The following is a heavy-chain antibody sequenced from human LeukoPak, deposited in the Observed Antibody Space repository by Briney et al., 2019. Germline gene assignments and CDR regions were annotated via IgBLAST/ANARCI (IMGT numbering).Heavy chain of an antibody. CDR2: IYTSGST. D-gene: IGHD3-3*01. Sequence: SETLSPTCTVSGGSISSYYWSWIRQPAGKGLEWIGRIYTSGSTNYNPSLKSRVTMSVDTSKNQFSLKLSSVTAADTAVYYCASSHAIFGVVTHDAFDIWGQGTMVTVSS. J-gene: IGHJ3*02. CDR1: GGSISSYY. CDR3: ASSHAIFGVVTHDAFDI. V-gene: IGHV4-4*07.